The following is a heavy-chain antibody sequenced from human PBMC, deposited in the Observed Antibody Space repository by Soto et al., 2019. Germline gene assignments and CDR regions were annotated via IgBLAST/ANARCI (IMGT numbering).Heavy chain of an antibody. CDR3: TTDGATIFFDP. J-gene: IGHJ5*02. Sequence: EVQLLESGGTVVQPGGSLRLSCAASGFTFKNAWMSWVRQAPGKGLEWVGRIKTKADAGTTDYAAPVKGRFTISRDDSKNTLYLQMNSLKNEDTALYFCTTDGATIFFDPRGQGTLVTVSS. CDR1: GFTFKNAW. D-gene: IGHD3-10*02. V-gene: IGHV3-15*02. CDR2: IKTKADAGTT.